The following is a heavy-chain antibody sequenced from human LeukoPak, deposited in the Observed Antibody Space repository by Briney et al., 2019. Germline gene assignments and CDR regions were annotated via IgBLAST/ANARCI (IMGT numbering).Heavy chain of an antibody. D-gene: IGHD6-13*01. Sequence: SETLSLTCTVSGGSISSSSYYWGWIRQPPGKGLEWIGSIYYSGSTYYNPSLKSRATISVDTSKNQFSLKLSSVTAADTAVYYCARDHLIAAAGTGYYYGMDVWGQGTTVTVSS. V-gene: IGHV4-39*07. CDR3: ARDHLIAAAGTGYYYGMDV. CDR2: IYYSGST. CDR1: GGSISSSSYY. J-gene: IGHJ6*02.